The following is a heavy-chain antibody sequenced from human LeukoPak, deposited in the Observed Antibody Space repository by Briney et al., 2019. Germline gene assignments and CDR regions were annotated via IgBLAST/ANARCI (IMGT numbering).Heavy chain of an antibody. Sequence: GESLKISCKGSGYKFNAYWIAWVGQMPGIGLEWMGIIYPDDSDTRYSPSFQGQVTISADKSVSIAYLQWSSLKASDTAMYYCARPNITSYYDSRGYDAFDVWGQGTMVIVSS. V-gene: IGHV5-51*01. CDR1: GYKFNAYW. D-gene: IGHD3-22*01. CDR3: ARPNITSYYDSRGYDAFDV. CDR2: IYPDDSDT. J-gene: IGHJ3*01.